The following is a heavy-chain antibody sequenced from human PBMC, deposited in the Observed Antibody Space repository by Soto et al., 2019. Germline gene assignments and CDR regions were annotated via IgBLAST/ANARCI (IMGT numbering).Heavy chain of an antibody. J-gene: IGHJ1*01. CDR3: ASDDYYDSSGYLGYFQH. D-gene: IGHD3-22*01. Sequence: SETLSPTCTVSGGSISSYYWSWIRQPPGKGLEWIGYIYYSGSTNYNPSLKSRVTISVDTSKNQFSLKLSSVTAADTAVYYCASDDYYDSSGYLGYFQHWGQGTLVTVS. CDR2: IYYSGST. CDR1: GGSISSYY. V-gene: IGHV4-59*01.